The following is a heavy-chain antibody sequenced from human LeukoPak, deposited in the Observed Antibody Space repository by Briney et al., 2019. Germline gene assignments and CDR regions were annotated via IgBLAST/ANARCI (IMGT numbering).Heavy chain of an antibody. CDR2: IRQDGSEK. CDR3: ARDVVAPGDDY. Sequence: GGSLGLSCAASGFTFSSYWMSWVRQAPGKGLEWVANIRQDGSEKYYVDSVKGRFTISRDNAKNSVYLQMNSLRAEDTAVYYCARDVVAPGDDYWGQGTLVTVSS. V-gene: IGHV3-7*01. J-gene: IGHJ4*02. CDR1: GFTFSSYW. D-gene: IGHD3-16*01.